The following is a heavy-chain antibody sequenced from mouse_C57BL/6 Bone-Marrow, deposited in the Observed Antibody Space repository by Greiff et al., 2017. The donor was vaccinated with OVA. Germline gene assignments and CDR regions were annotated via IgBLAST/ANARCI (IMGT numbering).Heavy chain of an antibody. Sequence: VQLQQSGPELVKPGDSVKISCKASGYSYTGYFMNWVMQSHGKSLEWIGRINPYNGDTFYNQKFKGKATLTVDKSSSTAHMELRSLTSEDSAVYYCARGNWDGYYFDYWGQGTTLTVSS. CDR1: GYSYTGYF. D-gene: IGHD4-1*01. V-gene: IGHV1-20*01. J-gene: IGHJ2*01. CDR3: ARGNWDGYYFDY. CDR2: INPYNGDT.